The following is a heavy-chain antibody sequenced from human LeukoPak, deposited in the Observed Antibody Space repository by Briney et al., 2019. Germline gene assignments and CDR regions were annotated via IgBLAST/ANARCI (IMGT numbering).Heavy chain of an antibody. CDR3: ARASFNSYGIDGFDC. CDR1: GGSMTNYF. J-gene: IGHJ4*02. Sequence: ASETLSLTCTVSGGSMTNYFWNWIRQSPGKGLEWIAYIYKNERVKYNPSLKSRVSTSVDTSKNQFSLRLNSVTAADTAVYFCARASFNSYGIDGFDCWGQGTLVTASS. D-gene: IGHD5-18*01. V-gene: IGHV4-59*01. CDR2: IYKNERV.